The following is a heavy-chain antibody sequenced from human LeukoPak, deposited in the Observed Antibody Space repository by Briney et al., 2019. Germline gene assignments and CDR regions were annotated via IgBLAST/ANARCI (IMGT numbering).Heavy chain of an antibody. CDR1: GFTFSSYW. CDR2: INSDGSST. CDR3: ARVLGRHAFDY. Sequence: GESLRLSCAASGFTFSSYWMHWVRQAPGKGLVWVSRINSDGSSTSYADSVKGRFTISRDNAKNTLYLQMNSLRAEDTAVYYCARVLGRHAFDYWGQGTLVTVSS. J-gene: IGHJ4*02. V-gene: IGHV3-74*01.